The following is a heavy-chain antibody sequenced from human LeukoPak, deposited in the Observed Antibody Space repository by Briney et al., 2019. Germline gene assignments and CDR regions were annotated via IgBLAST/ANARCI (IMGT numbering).Heavy chain of an antibody. CDR2: ISGSGGST. CDR1: GFTVNSTY. Sequence: PGGSLRLSCAASGFTVNSTYMNWVRQAPGKGQEWVSAISGSGGSTYYADSVKGRFTISRDNSKNTLYLQMNSLRAEDTAVYYCAKDVRYYDSSGYYFDYWGQGTLVTVSS. CDR3: AKDVRYYDSSGYYFDY. D-gene: IGHD3-22*01. J-gene: IGHJ4*02. V-gene: IGHV3-23*01.